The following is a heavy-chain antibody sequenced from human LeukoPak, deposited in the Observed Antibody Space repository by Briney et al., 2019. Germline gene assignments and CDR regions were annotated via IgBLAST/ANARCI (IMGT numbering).Heavy chain of an antibody. CDR1: GFTFSSYT. D-gene: IGHD2-8*02. V-gene: IGHV3-21*04. J-gene: IGHJ4*02. CDR2: ISGSGDYI. CDR3: ATYRQVLLPFES. Sequence: GGSLRLSCTASGFTFSSYTMNWVRQAPGKGLEWVSSISGSGDYIFYADSVRGRFTISRDNSKSTLSLQMNSLRAEDTAIYYCATYRQVLLPFESWGQGTLVTVSS.